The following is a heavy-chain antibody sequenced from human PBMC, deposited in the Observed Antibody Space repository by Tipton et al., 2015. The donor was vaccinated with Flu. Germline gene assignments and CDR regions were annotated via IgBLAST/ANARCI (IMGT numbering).Heavy chain of an antibody. Sequence: TLSLTCTVSGGSISSDSYYWSWIRQPAGKGLEGIGRIYTSGSTNYNPSLKSRVTISLDTSKNQFSLKLSSVTAADTAVYYCARYTSSWDPPRDWGQGTLVTVSS. CDR1: GGSISSDSYY. CDR2: IYTSGST. CDR3: ARYTSSWDPPRD. J-gene: IGHJ1*01. V-gene: IGHV4-61*02. D-gene: IGHD6-13*01.